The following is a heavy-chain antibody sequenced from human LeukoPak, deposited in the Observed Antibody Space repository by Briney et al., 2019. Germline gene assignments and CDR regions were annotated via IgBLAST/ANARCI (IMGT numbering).Heavy chain of an antibody. CDR2: IDGSGRNT. CDR1: GXTFSRYA. CDR3: AKDSSVPYGITN. V-gene: IGHV3-23*01. J-gene: IGHJ4*02. Sequence: PGGSLRLSCVASGXTFSRYAMSWVRQAPGKGLEWVSAIDGSGRNTYYADSVKGRFTISRDNSKNTLFLQMNSLRAEDTAVYFCAKDSSVPYGITNWGQGTLVTVS. D-gene: IGHD4-17*01.